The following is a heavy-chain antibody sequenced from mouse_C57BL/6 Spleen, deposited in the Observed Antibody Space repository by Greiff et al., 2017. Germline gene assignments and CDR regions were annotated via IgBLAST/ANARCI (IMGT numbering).Heavy chain of an antibody. CDR1: GFTFSDYY. D-gene: IGHD1-1*01. V-gene: IGHV5-16*01. J-gene: IGHJ3*01. CDR2: INYDGSST. Sequence: EVKLMESEGGLVQPGSSMKLSCTASGFTFSDYYMAWVRQVPEKGLEWVANINYDGSSTYYLDSLKSRFIISRDNAKNILYLQMSSLKSEDTATYYCARDPHYYGSSPWFAYWGQGTLVTVSA. CDR3: ARDPHYYGSSPWFAY.